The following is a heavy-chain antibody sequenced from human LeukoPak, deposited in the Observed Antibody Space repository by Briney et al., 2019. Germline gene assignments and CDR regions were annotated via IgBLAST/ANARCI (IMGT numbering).Heavy chain of an antibody. Sequence: PGGSLRLSCAASGFTFDDYGMSWVRQAPGKGLEWVSGINWNGGSTGYADSVKGRFTISRDNAKNSLYLQMNSLRAEDTALYYCAREREPGGYYYYYYMDVWGKGTTVTISS. CDR1: GFTFDDYG. D-gene: IGHD1-26*01. J-gene: IGHJ6*03. V-gene: IGHV3-20*04. CDR3: AREREPGGYYYYYYMDV. CDR2: INWNGGST.